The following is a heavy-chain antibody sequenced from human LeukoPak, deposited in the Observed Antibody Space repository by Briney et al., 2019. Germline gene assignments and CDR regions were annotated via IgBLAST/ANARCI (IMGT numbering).Heavy chain of an antibody. V-gene: IGHV4-38-2*01. D-gene: IGHD6-13*01. CDR3: ARGLVAAAGTGMDV. CDR1: GYSISSGYY. Sequence: SETLSLTCAVSGYSISSGYYWGWIRQSPGKGLEWIGSIYRSGSTYYNPSLKSRVTISLDTSKNQYSLKLTSVTAADTAVYYCARGLVAAAGTGMDVWGKGTTVTVSS. CDR2: IYRSGST. J-gene: IGHJ6*04.